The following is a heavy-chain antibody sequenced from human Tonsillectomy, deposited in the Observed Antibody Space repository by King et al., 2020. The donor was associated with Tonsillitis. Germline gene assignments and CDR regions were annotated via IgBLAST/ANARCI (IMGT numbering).Heavy chain of an antibody. CDR3: AREGYYYDSSGYSRDSYFDY. CDR1: GFTFSSHA. CDR2: TSYDGSTK. Sequence: VQLVESGGGVVQPGRSLRLSCAASGFTFSSHAMHWVRQAPGKGLEWVAVTSYDGSTKYHADSVKGRFTISRDNSKNTRYLQMNSLRPEDTAVYYCAREGYYYDSSGYSRDSYFDYWGQGTLVTVSS. J-gene: IGHJ4*02. V-gene: IGHV3-30*04. D-gene: IGHD3-22*01.